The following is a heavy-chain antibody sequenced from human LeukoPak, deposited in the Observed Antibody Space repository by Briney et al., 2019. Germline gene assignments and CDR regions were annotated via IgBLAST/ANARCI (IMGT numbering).Heavy chain of an antibody. CDR3: ARDGGYCSGGSCYPLNYFDY. J-gene: IGHJ4*02. Sequence: ASVKVSCKASGYTFTSYAMHWVRQAPGQRLEWMGWINAGNGNTKYSQKFQGRVTITRDTSASTAYMEQSSLRSEDTAVYYCARDGGYCSGGSCYPLNYFDYWGQGTLVTVSS. V-gene: IGHV1-3*01. CDR1: GYTFTSYA. D-gene: IGHD2-15*01. CDR2: INAGNGNT.